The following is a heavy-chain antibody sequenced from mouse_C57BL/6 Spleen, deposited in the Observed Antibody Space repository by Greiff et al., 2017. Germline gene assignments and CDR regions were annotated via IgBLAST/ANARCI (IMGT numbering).Heavy chain of an antibody. D-gene: IGHD3-3*01. CDR3: ARERDSIDY. CDR2: ISYDGSN. CDR1: GYSITSGYY. V-gene: IGHV3-6*01. J-gene: IGHJ2*01. Sequence: EVQLQQSGPGLVKPSQSLSLTCSVTGYSITSGYYWNWIRQFPGNKLEWMGYISYDGSNNYNPSLKNRISITRDTSKNQFFLKLKSVTTEDTATYDCARERDSIDYWGQGATLTVSS.